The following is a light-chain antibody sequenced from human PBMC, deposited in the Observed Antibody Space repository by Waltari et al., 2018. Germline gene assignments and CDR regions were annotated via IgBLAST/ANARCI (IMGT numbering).Light chain of an antibody. CDR3: QQAKSFPLPT. CDR1: QDISIL. Sequence: DIQMTQSPSSVSASVGDRVTIPCRASQDISILLAWYQQQPGKAPKLLIYAASSLQSGVPLRFSGSGSGSDFTLTISSLQAEDFATYFYQQAKSFPLPTVGGWTKVELK. J-gene: IGKJ4*01. CDR2: AAS. V-gene: IGKV1-12*01.